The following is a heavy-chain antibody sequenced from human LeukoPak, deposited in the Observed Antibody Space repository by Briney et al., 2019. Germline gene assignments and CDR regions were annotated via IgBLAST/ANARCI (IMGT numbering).Heavy chain of an antibody. J-gene: IGHJ4*02. D-gene: IGHD2-15*01. CDR1: GGSISSSSYY. Sequence: ETLSLTCTVSGGSISSSSYYWGWIRQPPGKGLEWIGSIYYSGSTYYNPSLKSRVTISVDTSKNQFSLKLSSVTAADTAVYYCARGLLDSPHVDWGQGTLVTVSS. V-gene: IGHV4-39*07. CDR2: IYYSGST. CDR3: ARGLLDSPHVD.